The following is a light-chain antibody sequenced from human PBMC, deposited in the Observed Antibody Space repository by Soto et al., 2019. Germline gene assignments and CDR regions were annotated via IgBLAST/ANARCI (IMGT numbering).Light chain of an antibody. CDR1: QSISTSY. CDR2: GAS. CDR3: QQYGGSPPYT. J-gene: IGKJ2*01. Sequence: VLTQSPGTLSSSPGERATISCRASQSISTSYLAWYQHKPGQAPRLLIYGASSRATGVPHRLSGSGSGTDFTLTVSRLQPEDCGVYYCQQYGGSPPYTFGQGTRLEIK. V-gene: IGKV3-20*01.